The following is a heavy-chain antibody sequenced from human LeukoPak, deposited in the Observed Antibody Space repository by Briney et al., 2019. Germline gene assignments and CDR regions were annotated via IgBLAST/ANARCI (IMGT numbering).Heavy chain of an antibody. V-gene: IGHV4-39*07. CDR1: GASIRNYNNY. CDR2: VFYTGST. Sequence: SETLSLTCIVSGASIRNYNNYWGWIRQPPGKGLEWIGSVFYTGSTYYNPSLQSRITVSVDTSKNQFSLKLSSVTAADTAVYYCARGTVTTPNWFDPWGQGTLVTVSS. CDR3: ARGTVTTPNWFDP. J-gene: IGHJ5*02. D-gene: IGHD4-17*01.